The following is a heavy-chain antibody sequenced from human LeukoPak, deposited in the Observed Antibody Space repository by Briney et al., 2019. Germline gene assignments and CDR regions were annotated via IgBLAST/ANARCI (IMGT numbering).Heavy chain of an antibody. V-gene: IGHV3-23*01. D-gene: IGHD3-22*01. Sequence: QSGGSLRLSCAASGFTFSSYDMSWVRQAPGKGLEWVSAISGSGGSTYYADSVKGRFTISRDNSKNTLYLQMNSLRAEDTAVYYCAKTYYYDSRAFDIWGQGTMVTVSS. CDR3: AKTYYYDSRAFDI. CDR2: ISGSGGST. J-gene: IGHJ3*02. CDR1: GFTFSSYD.